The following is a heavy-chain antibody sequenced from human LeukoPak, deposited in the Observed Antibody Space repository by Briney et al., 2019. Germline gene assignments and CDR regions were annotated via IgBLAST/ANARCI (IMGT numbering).Heavy chain of an antibody. Sequence: SETLSLTCTVSGGSISSYYWSWIRQPAGKGLEWIGRIYTSGSTNYNPSLKSRVTTSVDTSKNQFSLKLSSVTAADTAVYYCARDQPGITIFGVAPDAFDIWGQGTMVTVSS. V-gene: IGHV4-4*07. CDR3: ARDQPGITIFGVAPDAFDI. D-gene: IGHD3-3*01. CDR1: GGSISSYY. CDR2: IYTSGST. J-gene: IGHJ3*02.